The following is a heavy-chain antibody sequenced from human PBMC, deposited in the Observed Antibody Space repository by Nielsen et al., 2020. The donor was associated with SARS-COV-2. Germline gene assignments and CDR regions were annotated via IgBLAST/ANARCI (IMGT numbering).Heavy chain of an antibody. Sequence: GGSLRLSCAASGSKFSSYDMHWVRQATGKGLEWVSSIDSSGYTYYEGSVKGRLTVSRENAMNSLYLQMNSLRAEDTALYYCAKDLGDYGDYYDAFDIWGQGTMVTVSS. V-gene: IGHV3-13*04. CDR3: AKDLGDYGDYYDAFDI. D-gene: IGHD4-17*01. J-gene: IGHJ3*02. CDR1: GSKFSSYD. CDR2: IDSSGYT.